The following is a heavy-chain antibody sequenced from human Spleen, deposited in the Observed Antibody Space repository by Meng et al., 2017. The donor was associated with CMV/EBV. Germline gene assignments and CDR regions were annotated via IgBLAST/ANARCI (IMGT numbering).Heavy chain of an antibody. CDR1: GFTFSGSD. CDR3: TKDDIALEWLYSPVH. D-gene: IGHD3-3*01. CDR2: IRSEPNNYAT. V-gene: IGHV3-73*01. Sequence: GGSLRLSCAASGFTFSGSDIHWVRQASGKGLEWVGRIRSEPNNYATSYAVSLRGRVTISRDDSNNTAYLQMNSLKTEDTAVYYCTKDDIALEWLYSPVHWGQGTLVTVSS. J-gene: IGHJ4*02.